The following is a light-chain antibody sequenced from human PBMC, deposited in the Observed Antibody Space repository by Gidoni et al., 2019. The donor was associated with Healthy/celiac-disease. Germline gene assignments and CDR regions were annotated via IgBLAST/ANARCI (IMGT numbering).Light chain of an antibody. CDR1: QSVSSSY. V-gene: IGKV3-20*01. CDR3: QQYGSSPPMYT. CDR2: GAS. J-gene: IGKJ2*01. Sequence: EIVLTQSPGTLSLSPGERATLSCRASQSVSSSYLAWYQQKPGQAPRLLIWGASSRATGIPDRFSGSESGTDFTLTISRLEPEDFTVYYCQQYGSSPPMYTFGQGTKLEIK.